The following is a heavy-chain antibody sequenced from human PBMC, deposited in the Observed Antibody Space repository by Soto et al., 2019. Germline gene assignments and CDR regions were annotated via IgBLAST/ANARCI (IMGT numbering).Heavy chain of an antibody. CDR2: ISGSGGST. D-gene: IGHD3-3*01. V-gene: IGHV3-23*01. CDR1: GFTFSSHA. Sequence: GGSLRLSCAASGFTFSSHAMSWVRQAPGKGLEWVSAISGSGGSTYYAESVKGRFTISRDNSKNTLYLQMNSLIAEDTAVYYCAKEPYYDFWSGYYKSVYFDYWGQGTLVTVSS. J-gene: IGHJ4*02. CDR3: AKEPYYDFWSGYYKSVYFDY.